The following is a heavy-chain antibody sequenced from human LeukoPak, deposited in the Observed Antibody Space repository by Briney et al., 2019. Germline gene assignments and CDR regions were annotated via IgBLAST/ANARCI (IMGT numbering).Heavy chain of an antibody. CDR2: IYYSGST. V-gene: IGHV4-59*08. Sequence: SETLSLTCTVSGGSINSYYWSWIRQPPGKGLEWIGYIYYSGSTNYNPSLKSRVTISVDTSNNKFSLKLTSLTSADTAVYYCVRHLSAGRPAFDIWGQGTMVTVSS. CDR1: GGSINSYY. D-gene: IGHD2-15*01. CDR3: VRHLSAGRPAFDI. J-gene: IGHJ3*02.